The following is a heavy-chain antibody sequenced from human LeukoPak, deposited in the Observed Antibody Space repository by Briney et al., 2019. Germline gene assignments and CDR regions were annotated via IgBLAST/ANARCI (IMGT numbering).Heavy chain of an antibody. Sequence: GGSLRLSCAASGFSFSSYGMHWVCQAPGKGLEWVAVISYDGSNKYYADSVKGRFTISRDNSKNTLYLQMNSLRAEDTAVYYCAKAPEYCSGGSCYSSPQNYFDYWGQGTLVTVSS. CDR1: GFSFSSYG. D-gene: IGHD2-15*01. J-gene: IGHJ4*02. CDR3: AKAPEYCSGGSCYSSPQNYFDY. V-gene: IGHV3-30*18. CDR2: ISYDGSNK.